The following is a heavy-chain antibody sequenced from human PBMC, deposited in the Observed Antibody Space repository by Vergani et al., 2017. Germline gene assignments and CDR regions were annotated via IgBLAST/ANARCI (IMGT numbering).Heavy chain of an antibody. D-gene: IGHD3-3*01. CDR1: GFTFSSYS. CDR3: ARKTISGFDL. J-gene: IGHJ2*01. CDR2: ISSSSSTI. V-gene: IGHV3-48*01. Sequence: EVQLVESGGGLVKPGGSLRLSCAASGFTFSSYSMNWVRQAPGKGLEWVSYISSSSSTIYYADSVKGRFTISRDNAKNSLYLQMNSLRAEDTAVYYCARKTISGFDLWGRGTLVTVSS.